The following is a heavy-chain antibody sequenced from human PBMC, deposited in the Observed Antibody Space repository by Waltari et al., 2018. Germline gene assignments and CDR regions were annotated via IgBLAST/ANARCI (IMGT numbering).Heavy chain of an antibody. CDR3: ARVFGRDGPDI. D-gene: IGHD2-15*01. CDR1: GCYTSSHC. CDR2: IYYSGST. V-gene: IGHV4-59*11. Sequence: QVLLQESGPGLVTPAETLSRTCTDSGCYTSSHCWSWIRQRPGKGLEWIGYIYYSGSTNYNPSLKSRITISVDTSTTQFSLKLSYVTAADTAVYYCARVFGRDGPDIWGQGTMVTVSS. J-gene: IGHJ3*02.